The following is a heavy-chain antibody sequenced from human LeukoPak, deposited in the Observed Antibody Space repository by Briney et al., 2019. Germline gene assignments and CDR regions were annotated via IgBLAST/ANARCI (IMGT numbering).Heavy chain of an antibody. Sequence: GGSLRLSCAASGFSFSSFSMSWVRQAPGKGLEWVSVISDSGGATFYADSVKGRFTISRDNSKNTLYLQMNSLSAEDTAVYYCAKVGHCSGGSCYSAFDIWGQGTMVTVSS. CDR2: ISDSGGAT. CDR3: AKVGHCSGGSCYSAFDI. J-gene: IGHJ3*02. V-gene: IGHV3-23*01. CDR1: GFSFSSFS. D-gene: IGHD2-15*01.